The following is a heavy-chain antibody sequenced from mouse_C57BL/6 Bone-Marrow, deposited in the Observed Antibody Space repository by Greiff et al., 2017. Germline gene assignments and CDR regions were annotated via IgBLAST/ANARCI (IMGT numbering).Heavy chain of an antibody. J-gene: IGHJ3*01. CDR3: ARRGDDYDDGAWFAY. Sequence: QVQLQQSGAELARPGASVKLSCKASGYTFTSYGISWVKQRTGQGLEWIGEIYPRSGNTYYNEKFKGKATLTADKSSSTAYMELRSLTSEDSAVYFCARRGDDYDDGAWFAYWGQGTLVTVSA. V-gene: IGHV1-81*01. CDR1: GYTFTSYG. D-gene: IGHD2-4*01. CDR2: IYPRSGNT.